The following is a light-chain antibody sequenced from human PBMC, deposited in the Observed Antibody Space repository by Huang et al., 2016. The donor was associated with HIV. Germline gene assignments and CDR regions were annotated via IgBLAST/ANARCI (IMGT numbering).Light chain of an antibody. J-gene: IGKJ2*02. V-gene: IGKV1-39*01. CDR1: QSISSY. CDR3: QQSYSTPRT. Sequence: DIQMTPSPSSLSASVGDRVTITCRASQSISSYLNWYQQKPGKAPKLLIYAASSLQSGVPSRFSGSGSGTDFTLTISSLQPEDFATYYYQQSYSTPRTFGQGTKLEIK. CDR2: AAS.